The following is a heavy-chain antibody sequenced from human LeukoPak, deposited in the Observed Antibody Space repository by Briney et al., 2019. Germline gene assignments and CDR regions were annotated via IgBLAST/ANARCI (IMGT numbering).Heavy chain of an antibody. V-gene: IGHV3-7*01. D-gene: IGHD2-21*02. CDR1: GFTFNRCW. Sequence: GGSLRLSCVVSGFTFNRCWMNWVRQAPGKGLEWVAHINPDGRDTYYVDSVKGRFTISRDNAQNSMYLQMSSLRVEDTAVYYCTSWGDTTAEYFQRWGQGTLVTVSS. CDR3: TSWGDTTAEYFQR. J-gene: IGHJ1*01. CDR2: INPDGRDT.